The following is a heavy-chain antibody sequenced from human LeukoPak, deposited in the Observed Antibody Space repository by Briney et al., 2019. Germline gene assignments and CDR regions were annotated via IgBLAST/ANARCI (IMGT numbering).Heavy chain of an antibody. CDR3: ARDEVYCSSTSCYDSGQNWFDP. CDR2: IIPIFGTA. J-gene: IGHJ5*02. D-gene: IGHD2-2*01. V-gene: IGHV1-69*05. Sequence: SVKVSCKASGGTFSSYAISWVRQAPGQGLEWMGGIIPIFGTANYAQKFQGRVTITTDESTSTAYMELSSLRSEDTAVYCCARDEVYCSSTSCYDSGQNWFDPWGQGTLVTVSS. CDR1: GGTFSSYA.